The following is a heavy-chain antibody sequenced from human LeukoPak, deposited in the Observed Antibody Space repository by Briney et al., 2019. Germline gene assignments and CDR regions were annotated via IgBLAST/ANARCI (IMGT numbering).Heavy chain of an antibody. CDR2: IKQDGSEK. Sequence: GGSLSLSCAVSGFTLSSYWMSWVRQAPGKGLEWVANIKQDGSEKYYVDSVEGRFTISRDNAKHSLYLQMNSLRAEDTAVYYCAKERSSSLYFDYWDQRTLVTVAS. D-gene: IGHD6-6*01. J-gene: IGHJ4*02. CDR1: GFTLSSYW. V-gene: IGHV3-7*01. CDR3: AKERSSSLYFDY.